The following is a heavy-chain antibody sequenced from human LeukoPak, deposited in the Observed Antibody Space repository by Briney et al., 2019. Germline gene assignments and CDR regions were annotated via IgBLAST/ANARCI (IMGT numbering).Heavy chain of an antibody. CDR3: ARQTVGGGLLDWFDP. CDR2: IYTSGST. Sequence: PSQALSLTCTVSGGSISSGSYYWSWIRQPAGKGLEWIGRIYTSGSTNYNPSLKSRVTISVDTSKNQFSLKLSSVTAADTAVYYCARQTVGGGLLDWFDPWGQGTLVTVSS. J-gene: IGHJ5*02. V-gene: IGHV4-61*02. D-gene: IGHD2-15*01. CDR1: GGSISSGSYY.